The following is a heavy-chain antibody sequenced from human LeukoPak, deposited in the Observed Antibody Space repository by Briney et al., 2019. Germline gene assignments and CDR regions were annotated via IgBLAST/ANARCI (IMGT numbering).Heavy chain of an antibody. D-gene: IGHD1-14*01. CDR3: ARDLPGQYGFDI. J-gene: IGHJ3*02. Sequence: NPSETLSLTCTVSGGSISSSSYYWGWIRQPPGKGLEWIGSIYYSGSTYYNPSLKSRVTISVDTSKNQFSLKLSSVTAADTAVYYCARDLPGQYGFDIWGQGTMVTVSS. CDR1: GGSISSSSYY. CDR2: IYYSGST. V-gene: IGHV4-39*07.